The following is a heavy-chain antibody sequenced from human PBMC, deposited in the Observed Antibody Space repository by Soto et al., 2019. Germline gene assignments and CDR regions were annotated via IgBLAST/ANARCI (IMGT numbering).Heavy chain of an antibody. CDR2: IIPIFGTA. CDR1: GGTFSSYA. D-gene: IGHD1-26*01. CDR3: ARHSRNYYLFDY. V-gene: IGHV1-69*13. J-gene: IGHJ4*02. Sequence: GASVKVSCKASGGTFSSYAISWVRQAPGQGLEWMGGIIPIFGTANYAQKFQGRVTITADESTSTAYMELSSLRSEDTAVYYCARHSRNYYLFDYWGQGTLVTVSS.